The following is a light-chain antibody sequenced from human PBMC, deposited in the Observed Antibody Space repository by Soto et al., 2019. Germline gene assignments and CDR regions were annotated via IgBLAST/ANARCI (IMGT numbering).Light chain of an antibody. J-gene: IGKJ4*01. CDR3: QQYHSYSLT. V-gene: IGKV1-5*03. CDR1: QSISSW. Sequence: DIQMTQSPSTLSASVGDRVTINCRASQSISSWLAWYQQKPGKAPKLLIYKASSLEGGVPSRFSGSGSGTGFTLTISSLQPADFATYYCQQYHSYSLTFGGGTKVDIK. CDR2: KAS.